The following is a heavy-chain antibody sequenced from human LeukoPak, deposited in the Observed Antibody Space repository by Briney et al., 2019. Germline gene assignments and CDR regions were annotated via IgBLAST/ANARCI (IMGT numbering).Heavy chain of an antibody. Sequence: GGSLRLSCAASGFTFSSYSMNWVRQAPGKGLEWVSYISSSTTTIYYADSVKGRFTISRDNAKNSVYLQMNSLRAEDTALYYCARDYTSGYSGAEYFQPWGQGTLVTVSS. CDR3: ARDYTSGYSGAEYFQP. J-gene: IGHJ1*01. CDR1: GFTFSSYS. V-gene: IGHV3-48*04. D-gene: IGHD3-22*01. CDR2: ISSSTTTI.